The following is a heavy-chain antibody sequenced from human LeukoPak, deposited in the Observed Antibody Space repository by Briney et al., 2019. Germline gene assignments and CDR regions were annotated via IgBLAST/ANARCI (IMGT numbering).Heavy chain of an antibody. Sequence: AGGSLRLSCAASGFTFSSYAMHWVRQAPGKGLEWVAVIYYDGHNNHFADSVKGRFSISRDNSKNTLFLHMNSLRVEDTGVYYCARDFASYSSVYFYGMDVWGQGTTVTVTS. CDR1: GFTFSSYA. D-gene: IGHD4-11*01. CDR3: ARDFASYSSVYFYGMDV. CDR2: IYYDGHNN. V-gene: IGHV3-30*04. J-gene: IGHJ6*02.